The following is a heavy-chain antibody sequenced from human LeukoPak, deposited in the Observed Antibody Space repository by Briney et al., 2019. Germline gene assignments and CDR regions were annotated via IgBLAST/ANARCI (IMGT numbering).Heavy chain of an antibody. V-gene: IGHV1-3*01. J-gene: IGHJ4*02. CDR1: GYTFTSYG. D-gene: IGHD3-22*01. CDR3: ARALGIVYSRPFDY. Sequence: GASVKVSCKASGYTFTSYGISWVRQAPGQRLEWMGWILAGNGNTKYSQRFQGRVTITRDTSARTAYMELSSLKSEDTAVYYCARALGIVYSRPFDYWGQGTLVTVSS. CDR2: ILAGNGNT.